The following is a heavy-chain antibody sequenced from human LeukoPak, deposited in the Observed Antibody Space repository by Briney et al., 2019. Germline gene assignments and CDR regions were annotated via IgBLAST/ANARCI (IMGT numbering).Heavy chain of an antibody. J-gene: IGHJ3*02. CDR3: AREKKTEWTTGAFDM. D-gene: IGHD3-3*01. CDR2: TSPIGGTI. CDR1: GFTFSDYY. Sequence: GGSLRLSCAASGFTFSDYYMSWIRQAPETGLEWLSYTSPIGGTIYYTDSVKGRFTMSRDNAQNALYLEMNSLGAEDTAVYYCAREKKTEWTTGAFDMWGQGTMVIVSS. V-gene: IGHV3-11*01.